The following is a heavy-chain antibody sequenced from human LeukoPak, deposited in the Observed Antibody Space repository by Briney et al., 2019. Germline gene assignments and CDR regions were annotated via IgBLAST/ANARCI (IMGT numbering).Heavy chain of an antibody. CDR1: GGSISSYY. J-gene: IGHJ4*02. CDR3: ARAYYDSSGYIFDY. CDR2: INHSGST. V-gene: IGHV4-34*01. D-gene: IGHD3-22*01. Sequence: SETLSLTCTVSGGSISSYYWSWIRQPPGKGLEWIGEINHSGSTNYNPSLKSRVTISVDTSKNQFSLKLSSVTAADTAVYYCARAYYDSSGYIFDYWGQGTLVTVSS.